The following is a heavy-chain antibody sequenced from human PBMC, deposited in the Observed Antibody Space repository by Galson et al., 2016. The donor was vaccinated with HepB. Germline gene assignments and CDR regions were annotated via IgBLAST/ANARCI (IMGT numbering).Heavy chain of an antibody. Sequence: ETLSLTCTVSGGSISSYYWSWIRQPPEKGLEWIGYIHYSGSTSYNPSLKSRVAISVDTSENQFSLRLTSVTAADTAGYYCAREAGRVGDGLVDVWGQGTTVTVSS. J-gene: IGHJ6*02. D-gene: IGHD3-16*01. V-gene: IGHV4-59*01. CDR3: AREAGRVGDGLVDV. CDR2: IHYSGST. CDR1: GGSISSYY.